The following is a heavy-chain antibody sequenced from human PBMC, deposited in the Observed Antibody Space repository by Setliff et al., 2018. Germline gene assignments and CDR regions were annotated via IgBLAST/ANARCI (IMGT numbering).Heavy chain of an antibody. CDR1: GYIFTNYW. CDR3: TRHEDRNKCASSSCYRENDAFDV. J-gene: IGHJ3*01. CDR2: IYPGDSDT. D-gene: IGHD2-2*01. V-gene: IGHV5-51*01. Sequence: ESLKISCKASGYIFTNYWIGWVRQMPGKGLEWMGVIYPGDSDTRYSPSFQGQVTISADKSINTAYLQWSSLKASDTAIYYCTRHEDRNKCASSSCYRENDAFDVWGQGAMVTVSS.